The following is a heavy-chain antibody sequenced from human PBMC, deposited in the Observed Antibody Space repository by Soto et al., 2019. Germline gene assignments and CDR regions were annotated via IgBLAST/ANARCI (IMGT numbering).Heavy chain of an antibody. V-gene: IGHV4-59*01. D-gene: IGHD5-12*01. J-gene: IGHJ4*02. Sequence: SETLSLTCTVAGGCISRYYWILIRQPPGKGLEWIGYIYYSGSTNYNPSLKSRVTISVDTSKNQFSLKLSSVTAADTAVYYCARSISGYAGHFDYWGQGTLVTVSS. CDR2: IYYSGST. CDR1: GGCISRYY. CDR3: ARSISGYAGHFDY.